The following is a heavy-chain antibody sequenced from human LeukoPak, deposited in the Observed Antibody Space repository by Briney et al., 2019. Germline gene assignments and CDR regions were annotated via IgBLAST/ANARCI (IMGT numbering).Heavy chain of an antibody. V-gene: IGHV5-10-1*01. J-gene: IGHJ5*02. CDR3: ARHEANYGSGSYSPFDP. CDR2: IDPSDSYT. D-gene: IGHD3-10*01. Sequence: GESLKISCKASGYSFTSYWISWVRQMPGTGLEWMGRIDPSDSYTDYSPSFQGHVTISADKSISTAYLQWSSLRASDTAMYYCARHEANYGSGSYSPFDPWGQGTLVTVSS. CDR1: GYSFTSYW.